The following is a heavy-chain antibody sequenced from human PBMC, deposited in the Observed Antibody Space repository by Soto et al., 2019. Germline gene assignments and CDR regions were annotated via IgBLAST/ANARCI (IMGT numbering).Heavy chain of an antibody. CDR2: ISAYNGNT. CDR3: ARDTIFGVVIRSEDYGLDV. Sequence: ASVKVSCKASGYTFTSYGISWVRQAPGEGLEWMGWISAYNGNTNYAQKLQGRVTMTTDTFTTTAYVELRSLRSDDTAVYYCARDTIFGVVIRSEDYGLDVWGQGTTVTVSS. V-gene: IGHV1-18*01. D-gene: IGHD3-3*01. J-gene: IGHJ6*02. CDR1: GYTFTSYG.